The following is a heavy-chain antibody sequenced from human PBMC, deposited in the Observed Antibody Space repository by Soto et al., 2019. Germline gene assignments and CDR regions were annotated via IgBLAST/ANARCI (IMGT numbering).Heavy chain of an antibody. J-gene: IGHJ4*02. CDR2: IYHMEST. CDR3: ARVRPNQDCSSPCRYYFDY. Sequence: SETLSLTCTVGSISTYYWNWIRQPPGKGLERIGYIYHMESTNYNSSLKSRVTISIDTSKNQFSLKLSSVTAADTAVYYCARVRPNQDCSSPCRYYFDYWGQGTRVTVS. CDR1: SISTYY. V-gene: IGHV4-59*12. D-gene: IGHD2-2*01.